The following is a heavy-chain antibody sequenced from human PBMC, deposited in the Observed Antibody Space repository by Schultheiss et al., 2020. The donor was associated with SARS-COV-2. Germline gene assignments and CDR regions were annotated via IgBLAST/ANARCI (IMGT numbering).Heavy chain of an antibody. V-gene: IGHV3-23*01. CDR2: ISGSGGST. D-gene: IGHD2-2*01. J-gene: IGHJ6*02. CDR3: AKGGSSTSQWSYYYGMDV. CDR1: GFTFSSYA. Sequence: GGSLRLSCAASGFTFSSYAMHWVRQAPGKGLEWVSAISGSGGSTYYADSVKGRFTISRDNSKNTLYLQMNSLRAEDTAVYYCAKGGSSTSQWSYYYGMDVWGQGTTVTVSS.